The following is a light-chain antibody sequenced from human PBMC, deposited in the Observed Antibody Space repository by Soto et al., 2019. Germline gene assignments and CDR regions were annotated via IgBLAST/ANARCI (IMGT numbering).Light chain of an antibody. V-gene: IGKV1-5*01. CDR1: QSISSW. CDR2: DAS. Sequence: DIQLPQSPSTLSASVVDRVTISCRASQSISSWLAWYQQKPGKAPKLLIYDASSLDSGVPPRFSGSWSWTEFTLPISSLQPDDFATYYCQQYETFGQGTKVESK. CDR3: QQYET. J-gene: IGKJ1*01.